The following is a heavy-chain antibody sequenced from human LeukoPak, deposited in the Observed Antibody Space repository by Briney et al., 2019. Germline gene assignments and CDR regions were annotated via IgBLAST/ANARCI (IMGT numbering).Heavy chain of an antibody. D-gene: IGHD6-19*01. CDR2: IWYDGSNK. CDR3: AKGSNNGYSSGWYAAEYFQH. J-gene: IGHJ1*01. CDR1: GFTFSSYG. Sequence: GRSLRLSCAASGFTFSSYGMHWVRQAPGKGLEWVAVIWYDGSNKYYADSVKGRFTISRDNSKNTLYLQMNSLRAEDTAVYYCAKGSNNGYSSGWYAAEYFQHWGQGTLVTVSS. V-gene: IGHV3-33*06.